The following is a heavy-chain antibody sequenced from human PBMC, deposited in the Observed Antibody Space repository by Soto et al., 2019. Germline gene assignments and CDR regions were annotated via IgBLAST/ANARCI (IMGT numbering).Heavy chain of an antibody. CDR3: ARARCSSGQCYYFDY. CDR2: ISRSGDRT. CDR1: GFTFSSYN. J-gene: IGHJ4*02. V-gene: IGHV3-64*02. Sequence: ESGEGLVQPGGSLRLSCAASGFTFSSYNIHWIRQAPGKGLEFVSAISRSGDRTYYADSVKGRFTITRDNSKNTVWLQMGSLRAEDMAVYYCARARCSSGQCYYFDYWGRGDLVSVSS. D-gene: IGHD2-15*01.